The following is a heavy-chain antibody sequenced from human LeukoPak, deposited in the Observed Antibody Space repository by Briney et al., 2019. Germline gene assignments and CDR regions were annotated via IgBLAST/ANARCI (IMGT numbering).Heavy chain of an antibody. D-gene: IGHD3-3*01. CDR2: MNPNSGNT. Sequence: GASVKVSCKASVYTFTSYDINWVRQATGQGLEWMGWMNPNSGNTGYAQKFQGRVTMTRNTSISTAYMELSSLRSEDTAVYYCARGPGYDFWSGASLAFDPWGQGTLVTVSS. CDR3: ARGPGYDFWSGASLAFDP. CDR1: VYTFTSYD. V-gene: IGHV1-8*01. J-gene: IGHJ5*02.